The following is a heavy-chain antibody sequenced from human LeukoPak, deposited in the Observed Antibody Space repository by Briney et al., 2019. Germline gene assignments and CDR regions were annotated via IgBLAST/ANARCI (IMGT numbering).Heavy chain of an antibody. D-gene: IGHD5-18*01. CDR3: AKDRGYSPLDY. CDR1: GFTFSNYG. J-gene: IGHJ4*02. V-gene: IGHV3-30*18. CDR2: ISYDGSYN. Sequence: GGSLRPSCAASGFTFSNYGMHWVRQAPGKGLEWVAIISYDGSYNSYADSVKGRFTISRDNSKNTLFLQMNSLRAEDTAVYYCAKDRGYSPLDYWGQGTLVTVSS.